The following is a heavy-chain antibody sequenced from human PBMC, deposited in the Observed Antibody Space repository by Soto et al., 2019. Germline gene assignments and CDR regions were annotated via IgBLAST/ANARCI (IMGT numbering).Heavy chain of an antibody. CDR2: IYYSGST. CDR3: ARDLPAKADY. V-gene: IGHV4-59*01. Sequence: PSETLSLTCTVSGGSISSYYWSWIRQPPGKGLEWIGYIYYSGSTNYNPSLKSRVTISVDTSKNHFSLKLSSVTVADTAVYYCARDLPAKADYWGQGTLVTVSS. J-gene: IGHJ4*02. CDR1: GGSISSYY.